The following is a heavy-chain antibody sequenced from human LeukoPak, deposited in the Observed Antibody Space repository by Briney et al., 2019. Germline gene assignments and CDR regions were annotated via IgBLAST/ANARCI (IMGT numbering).Heavy chain of an antibody. Sequence: ASVKVSCKASGYTFSDYDINWVRQAAGQGLEWMGWMNPITGSTGYVQKFRGRIIMTRDTSVTTAFMELTSLTSDDTAIYYCARVKRFPTVWFDPWGQGTLVSASS. J-gene: IGHJ5*02. CDR1: GYTFSDYD. CDR2: MNPITGST. CDR3: ARVKRFPTVWFDP. D-gene: IGHD3-10*01. V-gene: IGHV1-8*01.